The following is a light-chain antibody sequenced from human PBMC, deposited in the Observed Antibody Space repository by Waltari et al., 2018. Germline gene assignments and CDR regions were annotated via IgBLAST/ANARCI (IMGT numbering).Light chain of an antibody. Sequence: QSALTQPASVSGSPGQSLTISCTGTSSDVGGYNYVSWYQQHPGKAPKVMIYEVSNRPSGVSNRFSGSKSGNTASLTISGLQSEDEADYYCSSYTSSSPWVFGGGTKLTVL. CDR1: SSDVGGYNY. V-gene: IGLV2-14*01. CDR2: EVS. J-gene: IGLJ3*02. CDR3: SSYTSSSPWV.